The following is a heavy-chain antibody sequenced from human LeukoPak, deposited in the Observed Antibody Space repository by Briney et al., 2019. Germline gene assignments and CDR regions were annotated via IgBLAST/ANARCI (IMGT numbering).Heavy chain of an antibody. CDR3: ARGRTRYYYYYMDV. D-gene: IGHD2-2*01. J-gene: IGHJ6*03. V-gene: IGHV1-8*02. CDR2: MNPNSGNT. Sequence: ASVKVSCKASGYTFTSYGISWVRQATGQGLEWMGWMNPNSGNTGYAQKFQGRVTMTRNTSISTAYMELSSLRSEDTAVYYCARGRTRYYYYYMDVWGKGTTVTVSS. CDR1: GYTFTSYG.